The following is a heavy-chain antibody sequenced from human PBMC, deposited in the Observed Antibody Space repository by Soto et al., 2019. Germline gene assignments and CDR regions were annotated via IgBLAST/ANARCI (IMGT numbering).Heavy chain of an antibody. V-gene: IGHV3-74*01. Sequence: GGSLSLSCAASRFIFSSYRMHWVRQAPGKGLVWVSRINSDGSNTGYADSVKGRFTISRDNAKNTLYLQMNSLRADDTAVYYCARLGGYCSTTSCYEYGMDVWGQGTTVTVSS. CDR3: ARLGGYCSTTSCYEYGMDV. CDR2: INSDGSNT. D-gene: IGHD2-2*01. CDR1: RFIFSSYR. J-gene: IGHJ6*02.